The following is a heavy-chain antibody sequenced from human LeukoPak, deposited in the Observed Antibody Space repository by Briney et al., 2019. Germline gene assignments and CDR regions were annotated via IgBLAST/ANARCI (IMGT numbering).Heavy chain of an antibody. CDR2: ISGSGGST. Sequence: PGGSLRLSCAASGFTFSSYAMSWVRQAPGKGLEWVSAISGSGGSTYYADSVKGRFTISRDNSKNTLYLQMNSLRAEDTAVYYCAKDPEQGSSWHYYYYYYGMDVWGQGTTVTVSS. V-gene: IGHV3-23*01. J-gene: IGHJ6*02. D-gene: IGHD6-13*01. CDR3: AKDPEQGSSWHYYYYYYGMDV. CDR1: GFTFSSYA.